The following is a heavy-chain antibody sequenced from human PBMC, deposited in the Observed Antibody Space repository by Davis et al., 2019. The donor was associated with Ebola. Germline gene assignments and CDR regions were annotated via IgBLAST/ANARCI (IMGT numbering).Heavy chain of an antibody. V-gene: IGHV5-51*01. Sequence: GESLKISCKGSGYSFTSYWIGWVRQMPGKGLEWMGIIYPGDSDTRYSPSFQGQVTISADKSISTAYLQWSSLKASDTAMYYCATGGNYYDPYDAFDIWGQGTMVTVSS. D-gene: IGHD3-22*01. CDR1: GYSFTSYW. CDR3: ATGGNYYDPYDAFDI. CDR2: IYPGDSDT. J-gene: IGHJ3*02.